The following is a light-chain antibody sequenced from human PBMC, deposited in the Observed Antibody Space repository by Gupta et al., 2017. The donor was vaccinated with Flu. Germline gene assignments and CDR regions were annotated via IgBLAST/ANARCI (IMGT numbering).Light chain of an antibody. CDR3: HQNDSNPRIT. J-gene: IGKJ3*01. CDR2: AAS. CDR1: QSISSY. V-gene: IGKV1-39*01. Sequence: IQMTHSPSSLHASVGDRVTITCRASQSISSYLNCYQQKPGKAPKLLIYAASSWQRGVPSRFSGSGCAKDLALTISRRQQEDFAASYSHQNDSNPRITFGHGTKVDIK.